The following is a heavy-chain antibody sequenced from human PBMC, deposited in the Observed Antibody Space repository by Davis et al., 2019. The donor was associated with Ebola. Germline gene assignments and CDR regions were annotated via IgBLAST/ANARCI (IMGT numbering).Heavy chain of an antibody. D-gene: IGHD3-22*01. V-gene: IGHV4-31*03. CDR2: IYYSGST. Sequence: SETLSLTCTVSGGSISSGVYYWNWIRQHPGTGLEWNGYIYYSGSTYYNPSLKSRVTISIDTSKNQFSLKLSSVTAADTAIYYCARDSYDSSGYYRYDYWGQGTLVTVSS. CDR3: ARDSYDSSGYYRYDY. CDR1: GGSISSGVYY. J-gene: IGHJ4*02.